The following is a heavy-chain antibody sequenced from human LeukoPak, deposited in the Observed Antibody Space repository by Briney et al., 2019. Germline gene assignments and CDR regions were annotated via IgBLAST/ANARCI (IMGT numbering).Heavy chain of an antibody. CDR2: VKSKTDGGTT. Sequence: GGPLRLSCAASGFTFSNAWMNWVRQAPGRGLEWVGHVKSKTDGGTTDYAAPVKGRFTISRDDSKNTLYLQMNSLKTEDTAVYYCITAAVASSYYYYYYMDVWGKGTTVTVSS. CDR1: GFTFSNAW. V-gene: IGHV3-15*01. J-gene: IGHJ6*03. CDR3: ITAAVASSYYYYYYMDV.